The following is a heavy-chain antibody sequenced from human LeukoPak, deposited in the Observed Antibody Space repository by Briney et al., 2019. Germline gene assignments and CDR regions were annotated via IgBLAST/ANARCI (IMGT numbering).Heavy chain of an antibody. CDR3: AKDLGYCSSTSCYTNYYYYGMDV. Sequence: GGSLRLSCAASGFTFSSYDMHWVRQATGKGLEWVSAIGTAGDTYYPGSVKGRFTISRENAKNSLYLQMNSLRAEDTAVYYCAKDLGYCSSTSCYTNYYYYGMDVWGQGTTVTVSS. D-gene: IGHD2-2*02. V-gene: IGHV3-13*01. J-gene: IGHJ6*02. CDR1: GFTFSSYD. CDR2: IGTAGDT.